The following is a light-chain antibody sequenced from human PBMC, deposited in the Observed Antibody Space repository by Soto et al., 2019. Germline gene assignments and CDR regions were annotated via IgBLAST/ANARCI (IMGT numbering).Light chain of an antibody. CDR2: GAS. CDR1: QSVSSSY. CDR3: QQYGSSRWT. Sequence: EIALTQSPGTLSLSPGERATLSCRASQSVSSSYLAWYQQKPGQAPRLLIYGASTRATGIPDRFSGSGSGTDFTLTISTLEPEDFAVYYCQQYGSSRWTFGQGTKVEFK. J-gene: IGKJ1*01. V-gene: IGKV3-20*01.